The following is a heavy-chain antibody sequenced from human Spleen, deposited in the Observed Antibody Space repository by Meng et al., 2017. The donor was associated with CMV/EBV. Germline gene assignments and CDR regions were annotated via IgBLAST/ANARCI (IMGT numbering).Heavy chain of an antibody. Sequence: GGSLRLSCKGFGYKFEAHWIAWVRQMPGKGLEWMGTIYPRDYDTRYNPSFRGQVTISADKSTNTAYLQWTTLKASDTATYYCARHPDSNGWELDYWGQGSLVTVSS. CDR3: ARHPDSNGWELDY. CDR1: GYKFEAHW. J-gene: IGHJ4*02. CDR2: IYPRDYDT. D-gene: IGHD6-19*01. V-gene: IGHV5-51*01.